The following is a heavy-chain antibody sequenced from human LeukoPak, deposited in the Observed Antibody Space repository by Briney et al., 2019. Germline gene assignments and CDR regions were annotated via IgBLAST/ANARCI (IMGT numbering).Heavy chain of an antibody. CDR1: GFTFSSYS. CDR2: ISGSGGST. Sequence: GGSLRLSCAASGFTFSSYSMSWVRQAPGKGLEWVSLISGSGGSTYYADSVKGRFTVSRDNSKNTLYLQMNSLRAEDTAAYYCAKVVRGGLSPPDYWGQGTLVTVSS. CDR3: AKVVRGGLSPPDY. J-gene: IGHJ4*02. V-gene: IGHV3-23*01. D-gene: IGHD3-10*01.